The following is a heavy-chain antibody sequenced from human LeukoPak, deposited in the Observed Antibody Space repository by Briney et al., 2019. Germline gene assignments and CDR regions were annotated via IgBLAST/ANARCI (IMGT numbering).Heavy chain of an antibody. V-gene: IGHV4-38-2*02. J-gene: IGHJ4*02. Sequence: SETLSLTCTVSGYSISSGYYWGWIRQPPGKGLEWIGSIYHSGSTYYNPSLKSRVTISVDTSKNQFSLKLSSVTAADTAVYYCARYYFTYYDFWSGTDYWGQGTLVTVSS. D-gene: IGHD3-3*01. CDR1: GYSISSGYY. CDR3: ARYYFTYYDFWSGTDY. CDR2: IYHSGST.